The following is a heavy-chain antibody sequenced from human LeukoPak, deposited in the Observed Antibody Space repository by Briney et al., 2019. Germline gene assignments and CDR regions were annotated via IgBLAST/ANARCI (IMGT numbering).Heavy chain of an antibody. CDR2: IGTAGDT. D-gene: IGHD3-10*01. CDR3: ARGAGVGSGSYNAFDI. CDR1: GFTFSSYD. Sequence: GGSLRLSCAASGFTFSSYDMHWVRQATGKGLEWVSAIGTAGDTYYPGSVKGRFTISRENAKNSLYLQMNSLRAGDTAVYYRARGAGVGSGSYNAFDIWGQGTMVTVSS. V-gene: IGHV3-13*01. J-gene: IGHJ3*02.